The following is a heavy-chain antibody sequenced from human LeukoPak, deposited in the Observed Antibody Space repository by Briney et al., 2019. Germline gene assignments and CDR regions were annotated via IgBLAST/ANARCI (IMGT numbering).Heavy chain of an antibody. CDR2: IYPGDSDT. CDR3: ARHGVRGYTNGYFDY. CDR1: GYSFTSYW. D-gene: IGHD5-18*01. V-gene: IGHV5-51*01. Sequence: GESLKISCKGSGYSFTSYWIGWVRQMPGKGLEWMGIIYPGDSDTRYSPSFQGQVTISADKSISTAYLQWSSLKASDTAMYCCARHGVRGYTNGYFDYWGQGTLVTVSS. J-gene: IGHJ4*02.